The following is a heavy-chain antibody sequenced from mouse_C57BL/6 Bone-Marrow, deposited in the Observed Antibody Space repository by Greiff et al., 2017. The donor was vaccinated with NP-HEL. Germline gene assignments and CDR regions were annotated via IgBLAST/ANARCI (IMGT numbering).Heavy chain of an antibody. D-gene: IGHD2-5*01. J-gene: IGHJ3*01. V-gene: IGHV1-22*01. CDR2: INPNNGGT. CDR1: GYTFTDYN. CDR3: ARWDYSNYGWFAY. Sequence: VQLKQSGPELVKPGASVKMSCKASGYTFTDYNMHWVKQSHGKSLEWIGYINPNNGGTSYNQKFKGKATLTVNKSSSTAYMELRSLTSEDSAVYYCARWDYSNYGWFAYWGQGTLVTVSA.